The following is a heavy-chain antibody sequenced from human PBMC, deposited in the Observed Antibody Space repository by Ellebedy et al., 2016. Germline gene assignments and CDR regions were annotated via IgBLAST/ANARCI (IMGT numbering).Heavy chain of an antibody. V-gene: IGHV3-53*01. CDR1: GFTVTSNY. D-gene: IGHD2-15*01. Sequence: GGSLRLXCAASGFTVTSNYMNWVRQAPGKGLEWVSLTYSGGNTHYADSVKGRFTISRDNSKNTLYLQMNSLRAEDTAVYYCARVQYCSGGNCYYYGMDVWGQGTTVIVSS. CDR3: ARVQYCSGGNCYYYGMDV. J-gene: IGHJ6*02. CDR2: TYSGGNT.